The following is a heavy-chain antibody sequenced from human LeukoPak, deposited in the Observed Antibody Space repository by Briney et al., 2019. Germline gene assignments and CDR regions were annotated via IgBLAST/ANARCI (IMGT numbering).Heavy chain of an antibody. V-gene: IGHV4-34*01. J-gene: IGHJ6*02. CDR3: ARARPWIQLWLPSYYYGMDV. CDR2: INHSGST. D-gene: IGHD5-18*01. Sequence: SETLSLTCAVYGVSFSGYCWSWIRQPPGKGLEWIGEINHSGSTNYNPSLKSRVTISVDTSKNQFSLKLSSVTAADTAVYYCARARPWIQLWLPSYYYGMDVWGQGTTVTVSS. CDR1: GVSFSGYC.